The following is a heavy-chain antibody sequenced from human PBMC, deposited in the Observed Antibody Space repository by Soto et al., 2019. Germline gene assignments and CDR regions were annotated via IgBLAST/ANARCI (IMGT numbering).Heavy chain of an antibody. CDR3: ARVKFSSRSLPLGAYDYGTHV. D-gene: IGHD6-6*01. Sequence: SQALSLTCAMSGDSVSSHSAAWNWFRQSPSRGIEWLGRTYDRSKWYNDYAVSVKSRITINPDTSKNQFSLQLNSVTPEDTAVYYCARVKFSSRSLPLGAYDYGTHVWGQGTTVTVSS. J-gene: IGHJ6*02. CDR2: TYDRSKWYN. CDR1: GDSVSSHSAA. V-gene: IGHV6-1*01.